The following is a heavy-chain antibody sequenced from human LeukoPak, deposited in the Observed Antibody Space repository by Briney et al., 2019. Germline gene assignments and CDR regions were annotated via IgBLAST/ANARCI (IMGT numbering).Heavy chain of an antibody. CDR3: AKLSVWDGSGNYDY. J-gene: IGHJ4*02. CDR2: ISSSSSYI. CDR1: GFTFSSYS. V-gene: IGHV3-21*04. D-gene: IGHD3-10*01. Sequence: GGSLRLSCAASGFTFSSYSMNWVRQAPGKGLEWVSSISSSSSYIYYADSVKGRFTISRDNAKNSLYLQMNSLRAEDTAVYYCAKLSVWDGSGNYDYWGQRTLVTVSS.